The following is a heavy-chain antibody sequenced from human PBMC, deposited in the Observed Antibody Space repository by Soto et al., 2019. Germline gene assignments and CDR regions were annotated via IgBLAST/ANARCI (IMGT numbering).Heavy chain of an antibody. CDR1: GGSISGEGYY. D-gene: IGHD6-13*01. CDR3: ARAWTATAGWANWFDR. V-gene: IGHV4-31*03. J-gene: IGHJ5*02. CDR2: IHYSGST. Sequence: QVQLQESGPGLVEPSQTLSLTCTVPGGSISGEGYYWSWIRQYSGRGLEWIGYIHYSGSTYSNPSLKSRVTSSVDTSKTQFFLKLTSVTAADTAVYYCARAWTATAGWANWFDRWGQGTLVTVSS.